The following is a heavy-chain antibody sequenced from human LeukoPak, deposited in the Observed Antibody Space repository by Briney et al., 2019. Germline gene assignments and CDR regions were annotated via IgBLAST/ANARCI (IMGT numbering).Heavy chain of an antibody. CDR3: ARGAPYGV. V-gene: IGHV3-23*01. CDR1: GFTFSTYA. Sequence: GGSLRLSCAASGFTFSTYAMSWVRQAPGKGLEWVSSISGSDGSTYYADSVKGRFTISRDNSKNTLYLQMTSLRDEDRAVYSCARGAPYGVWGQGTLVTVSS. D-gene: IGHD4-17*01. CDR2: ISGSDGST. J-gene: IGHJ4*02.